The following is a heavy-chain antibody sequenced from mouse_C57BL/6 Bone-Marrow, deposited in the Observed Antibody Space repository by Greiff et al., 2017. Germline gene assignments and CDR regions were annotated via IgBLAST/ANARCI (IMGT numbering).Heavy chain of an antibody. Sequence: EVHLVESGPGLVKPSQSLSLTCSVTGYSITSGYYWNWIRQFPGNKLEWIGYISYDGSNNYNPSLKNRISITRDTSNNQFFLKLNSVTTEDTATYYCAVGWKGSNYAMDDWGQGTAVTVSS. CDR1: GYSITSGYY. J-gene: IGHJ4*01. CDR3: AVGWKGSNYAMDD. D-gene: IGHD2-3*01. CDR2: ISYDGSN. V-gene: IGHV3-6*01.